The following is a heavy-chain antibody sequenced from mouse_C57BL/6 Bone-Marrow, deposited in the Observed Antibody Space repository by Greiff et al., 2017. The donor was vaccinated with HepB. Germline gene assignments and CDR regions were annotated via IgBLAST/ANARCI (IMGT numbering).Heavy chain of an antibody. CDR1: GFTFSNYW. CDR2: IRLKSDNYAT. J-gene: IGHJ2*01. CDR3: TVLRSYYFDY. Sequence: DVKLQESGGGLVQPGGSMKLSCVASGFTFSNYWMNWVRQSPEKGLEWVAQIRLKSDNYATHYAESVKGRFTISRDDSKSSVYLQMNNLRAEDTGIYYCTVLRSYYFDYWGQGTTLTVSS. V-gene: IGHV6-3*01. D-gene: IGHD1-1*01.